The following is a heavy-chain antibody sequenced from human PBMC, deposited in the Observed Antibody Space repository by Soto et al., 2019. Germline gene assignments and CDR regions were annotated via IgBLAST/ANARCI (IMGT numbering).Heavy chain of an antibody. CDR3: AIAVAGTHGMDV. CDR2: IIPILGIT. CDR1: GGTFSSYT. D-gene: IGHD6-19*01. J-gene: IGHJ6*02. Sequence: QVQLVQSGAEVKKPESSVKVSCKASGGTFSSYTISWVRQAPGQGLEWMGRIIPILGITNYAQKFQGSVTITADKSTSTAYMELSRLRSEDTAVYYCAIAVAGTHGMDVWGQGTTVTVSS. V-gene: IGHV1-69*02.